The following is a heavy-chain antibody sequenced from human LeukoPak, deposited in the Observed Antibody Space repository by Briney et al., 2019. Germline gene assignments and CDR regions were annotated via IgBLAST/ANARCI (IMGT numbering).Heavy chain of an antibody. CDR2: ITNSGTT. CDR3: ARDNILTSSPDAFDF. Sequence: TLSLTCNVSGDSITSRGFYWSWLRHLPGRGLEWLGHITNSGTTSYNPSLKGRLTIERDTSKNQFSLGLTFATAAATAIYYCARDNILTSSPDAFDFWGQGTLVTVSS. D-gene: IGHD3-9*01. V-gene: IGHV4-31*03. J-gene: IGHJ3*01. CDR1: GDSITSRGFY.